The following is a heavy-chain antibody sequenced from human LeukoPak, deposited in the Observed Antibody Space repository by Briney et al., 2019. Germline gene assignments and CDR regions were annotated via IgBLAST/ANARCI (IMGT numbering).Heavy chain of an antibody. CDR2: ISGSGGST. D-gene: IGHD2/OR15-2a*01. CDR3: AKARLQVIGYFQH. Sequence: PGGSLRLSCAASGFTFSSYAMSWVRQAPGKGLEWVSAISGSGGSTYYADSVKGRFTISRENSKNTLYLQMNSLRAEDTAVYYCAKARLQVIGYFQHWGQGTLVTVSS. J-gene: IGHJ1*01. V-gene: IGHV3-23*01. CDR1: GFTFSSYA.